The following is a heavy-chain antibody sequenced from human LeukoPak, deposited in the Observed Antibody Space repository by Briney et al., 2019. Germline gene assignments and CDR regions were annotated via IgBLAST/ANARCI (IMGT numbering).Heavy chain of an antibody. V-gene: IGHV3-23*01. J-gene: IGHJ6*02. Sequence: GGSLRLSCAASEFILSSYAMSWVRQAPGKGLEWVSSISGNGAHPYYADSVRGRFTISRDFSRNAVYLQMSSLRVEDTAVYYCAKDGGIFLEWLGSRYGMDVWGQGTTVTVSS. CDR2: ISGNGAHP. CDR3: AKDGGIFLEWLGSRYGMDV. D-gene: IGHD3-3*01. CDR1: EFILSSYA.